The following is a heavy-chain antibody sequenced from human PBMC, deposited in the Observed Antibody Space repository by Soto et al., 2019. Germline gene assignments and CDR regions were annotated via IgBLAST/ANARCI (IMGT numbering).Heavy chain of an antibody. J-gene: IGHJ4*02. V-gene: IGHV1-3*01. Sequence: ASVKVSCKASGYTFTSYAMHWVRQAPGQRLEWMGWINAGNGNTKYSQKFQGRVTITRDTFASTAYMELSSLRSEDTAVYYCARCIAVAGPPDYWGQGTLVTVSS. D-gene: IGHD6-19*01. CDR1: GYTFTSYA. CDR2: INAGNGNT. CDR3: ARCIAVAGPPDY.